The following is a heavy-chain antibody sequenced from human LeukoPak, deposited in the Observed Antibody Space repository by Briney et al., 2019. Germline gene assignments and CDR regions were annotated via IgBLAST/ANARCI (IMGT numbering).Heavy chain of an antibody. Sequence: ASVKVSCKASGYTFTGYYIHWVRQAPGQGLEWMGWINPTSGGTKYAQKFQGRVTMTRDTSISTAYMELSSLRSEDTAVYCCAREWVEMATTNAFDIWGQGTMVTVSS. CDR1: GYTFTGYY. J-gene: IGHJ3*02. D-gene: IGHD5-24*01. CDR2: INPTSGGT. V-gene: IGHV1-2*02. CDR3: AREWVEMATTNAFDI.